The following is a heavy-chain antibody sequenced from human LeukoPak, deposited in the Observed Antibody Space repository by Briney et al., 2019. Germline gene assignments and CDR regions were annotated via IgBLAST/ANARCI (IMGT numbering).Heavy chain of an antibody. J-gene: IGHJ4*02. CDR3: AKAHYFGSGSFDH. CDR2: MTSSGGGT. D-gene: IGHD3-10*01. CDR1: GFIFSSYA. Sequence: GGSLRLSCTASGFIFSSYAMNWVRQAPGKGLEWVAVMTSSGGGTDYADSVKGRFTISRDNFKNTLYLQMNRLRAEDTAVYYCAKAHYFGSGSFDHWGQGTLVTVSP. V-gene: IGHV3-23*01.